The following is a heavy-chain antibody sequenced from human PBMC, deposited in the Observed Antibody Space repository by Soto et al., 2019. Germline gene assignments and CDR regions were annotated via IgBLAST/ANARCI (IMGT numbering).Heavy chain of an antibody. CDR1: GGSIISSSYD. J-gene: IGHJ4*02. Sequence: PSETLSLTFTVSGGSIISSSYDWGLKRQPPGKGLDWIGNIYYTGSVYYNPSLKSRVTISVDTSGNQFSLKLGSVTAADTAIYYCARLDRKTDKALYWGQGTLVPVSS. CDR3: ARLDRKTDKALY. V-gene: IGHV4-39*01. CDR2: IYYTGSV.